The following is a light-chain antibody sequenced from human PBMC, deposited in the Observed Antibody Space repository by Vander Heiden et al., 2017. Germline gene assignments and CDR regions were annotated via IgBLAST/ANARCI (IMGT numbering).Light chain of an antibody. CDR3: LIWHTSAWV. Sequence: QDVLTQPSYLSASPGASPSLTCALRSDLTVGTYRIYWYQQKPGSPPQYLLRYNSDSDKQQGSGVPSRFSGSKDASANAGILLISGLQSEDEADYYCLIWHTSAWVFGGGTKLTVL. CDR2: YNSDSDK. J-gene: IGLJ3*02. CDR1: SDLTVGTYR. V-gene: IGLV5-45*03.